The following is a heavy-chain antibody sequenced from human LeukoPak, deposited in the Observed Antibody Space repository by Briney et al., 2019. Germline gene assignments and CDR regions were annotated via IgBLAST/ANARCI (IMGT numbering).Heavy chain of an antibody. CDR1: GFTYSSYE. V-gene: IGHV3-48*03. D-gene: IGHD3-22*01. Sequence: PGGSLRLSCAASGFTYSSYEMNWLPQAPGKGVEWVSYIRRSGNIIYYADSVKGRFTISRDNAENSLYLQLNSLRAEDTAVYYCASPRSDYYDSSGYYLYSHHCSQRTLVTLSS. CDR2: IRRSGNII. J-gene: IGHJ1*01. CDR3: ASPRSDYYDSSGYYLYSHH.